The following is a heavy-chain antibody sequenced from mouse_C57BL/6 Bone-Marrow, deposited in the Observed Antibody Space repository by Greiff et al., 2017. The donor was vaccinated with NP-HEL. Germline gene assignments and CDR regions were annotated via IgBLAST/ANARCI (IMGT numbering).Heavy chain of an antibody. Sequence: EVKLMESGGGLVKPGGSLKLSCAASGFTFSSYAMSWVRQTPEKRLEWVATISDGGSYTYYPDNVKGRFTISRDNAKNNLYLQMSHLKSEDTAMYYCARDGGLPLFAYWGQGTLVTVSA. CDR3: ARDGGLPLFAY. CDR1: GFTFSSYA. CDR2: ISDGGSYT. J-gene: IGHJ3*01. V-gene: IGHV5-4*01. D-gene: IGHD2-4*01.